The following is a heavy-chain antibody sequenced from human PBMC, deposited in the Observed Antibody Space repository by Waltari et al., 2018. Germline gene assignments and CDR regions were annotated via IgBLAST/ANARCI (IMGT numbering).Heavy chain of an antibody. CDR3: ARDNPYSSGWFDY. CDR1: GRSISRASYY. V-gene: IGHV4-61*02. CDR2: IYTSGST. J-gene: IGHJ4*02. D-gene: IGHD6-19*01. Sequence: QVQLQESGPGLVKPSQTLSLPCTVSGRSISRASYYSSWLRQPAGKGLEWIGRIYTSGSTNYNPSLKRRVTISVDTSKNQFSLKLSSVTAADTAVYYCARDNPYSSGWFDYWGQGTLVTVSS.